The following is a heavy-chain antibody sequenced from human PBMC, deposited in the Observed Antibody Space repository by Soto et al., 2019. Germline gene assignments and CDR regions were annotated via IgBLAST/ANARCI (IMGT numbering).Heavy chain of an antibody. D-gene: IGHD2-15*01. CDR3: ARDRARSGSYDY. J-gene: IGHJ4*02. V-gene: IGHV1-3*01. CDR1: GYTFTSYA. CDR2: INAGNGNT. Sequence: GASVKVSCKASGYTFTSYAMHWVRQAPGQRLEWMGWINAGNGNTKYSQKFQGRVTITRDTSASTAYMELSSLRSEDTAVYYCARDRARSGSYDYWGQGTLVTVS.